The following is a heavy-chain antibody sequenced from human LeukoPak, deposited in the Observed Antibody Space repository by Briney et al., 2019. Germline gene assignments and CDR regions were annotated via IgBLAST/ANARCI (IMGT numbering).Heavy chain of an antibody. V-gene: IGHV3-30-3*01. CDR3: AKDRTTVTDNY. J-gene: IGHJ4*02. CDR1: GFTFSSYA. Sequence: GGSLRLSCAASGFTFSSYAMHWVRQAPGKGLEWVAVISYDGSNKYYADSVKGRFTISRDNFKNTLYLQMNSVRAEDTAVYYCAKDRTTVTDNYWGQGTLVTVSS. D-gene: IGHD4-17*01. CDR2: ISYDGSNK.